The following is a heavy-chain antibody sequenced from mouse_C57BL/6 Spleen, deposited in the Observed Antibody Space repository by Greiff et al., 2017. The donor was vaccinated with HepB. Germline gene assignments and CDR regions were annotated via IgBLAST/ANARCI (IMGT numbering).Heavy chain of an antibody. D-gene: IGHD4-1*01. CDR1: GYAFTNYL. J-gene: IGHJ1*03. Sequence: QVQLQQSGAELVRPGTSVKVSCKASGYAFTNYLIEWVKQRPGQGLEWIGVINPGSGGTNYNEKFKGKATLTADKSSSTAYMQLSSLTSADSAVYFCARSSWDVGYFDVWGTGTTVTVSS. CDR3: ARSSWDVGYFDV. V-gene: IGHV1-54*01. CDR2: INPGSGGT.